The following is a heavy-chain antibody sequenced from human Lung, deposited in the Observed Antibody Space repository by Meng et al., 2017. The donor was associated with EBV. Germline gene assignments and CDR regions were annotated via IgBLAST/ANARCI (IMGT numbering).Heavy chain of an antibody. CDR1: GGTFSSYT. D-gene: IGHD5-24*01. J-gene: IGHJ4*02. Sequence: HVQLVHTGAWVKKPGSSVKVSCKASGGTFSSYTISWVRQAPGQGLEWMGRIIPILGIANYAQKFQGRVTITADKSTSTAYMELSSLRSEDTAVYYCARDEGGWLTAPDHWGQGTLVTVSS. CDR2: IIPILGIA. CDR3: ARDEGGWLTAPDH. V-gene: IGHV1-69*04.